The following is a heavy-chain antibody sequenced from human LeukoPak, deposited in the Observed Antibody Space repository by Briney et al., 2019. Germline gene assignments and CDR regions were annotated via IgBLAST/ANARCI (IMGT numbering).Heavy chain of an antibody. D-gene: IGHD5-24*01. V-gene: IGHV4-39*07. CDR2: IYYSGST. CDR1: GGSISSSSYY. J-gene: IGHJ3*02. CDR3: AREIGGLEMATSTHAFDI. Sequence: PSETLSLTCTVSGGSISSSSYYWGWIRQPPGKGLEWIGSIYYSGSTYYNPSLKSRVTISVDTSKNQFSLKLSSVTAADTAVYYCAREIGGLEMATSTHAFDIWGQGTMVTVSS.